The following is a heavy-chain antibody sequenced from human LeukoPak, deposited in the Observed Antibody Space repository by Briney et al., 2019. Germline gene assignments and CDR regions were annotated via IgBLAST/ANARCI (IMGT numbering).Heavy chain of an antibody. Sequence: SETLSLTCTVSGGSISSSSHYWGWIRQPPGKGLEWIGSIYYSGSTYYNPSLKSRVTISVDTSKNQFSLKLSSVTAADTAVYYCARPAAADPWGQGTLVTVSS. CDR3: ARPAAADP. V-gene: IGHV4-39*01. CDR1: GGSISSSSHY. D-gene: IGHD6-13*01. J-gene: IGHJ5*02. CDR2: IYYSGST.